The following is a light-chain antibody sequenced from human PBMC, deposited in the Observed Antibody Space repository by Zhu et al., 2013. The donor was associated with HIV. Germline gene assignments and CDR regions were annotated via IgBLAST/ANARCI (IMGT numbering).Light chain of an antibody. Sequence: EIVLTQSPATLSVSPGERATLSCRASQSVSRKLAWYQHKPGQAPRLLIYDASTRATGIPARFSGSGSGTDFTLTISSLESEDFAIYYCQQRSNWPVYNFGQGSKVEIK. CDR2: DAS. J-gene: IGKJ2*01. CDR3: QQRSNWPVYN. V-gene: IGKV3-11*01. CDR1: QSVSRK.